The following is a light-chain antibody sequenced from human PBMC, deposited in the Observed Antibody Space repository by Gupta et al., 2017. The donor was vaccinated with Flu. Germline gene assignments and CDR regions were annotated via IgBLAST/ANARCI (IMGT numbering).Light chain of an antibody. Sequence: EIVLTQSPAILSLSPGERATLSCRASQSVGSNLAWYRQKPGQSPRLLIYGAFTRANGTPARFSGSGSGTEFTLSISSREPDDFAIYYCQHRNKCPVTFGRGTKVDIK. CDR3: QHRNKCPVT. CDR2: GAF. V-gene: IGKV3-11*01. J-gene: IGKJ4*01. CDR1: QSVGSN.